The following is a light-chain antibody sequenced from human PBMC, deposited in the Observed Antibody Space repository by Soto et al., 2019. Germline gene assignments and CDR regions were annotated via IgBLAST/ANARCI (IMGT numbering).Light chain of an antibody. Sequence: QSVLTQPASVSGSPGQPITISCTGTSSDVGGYNYVSRYQQHPGKAPKLMIYDVSNRPSGVSNRFSGSKSGNTASLTISGLQAEDEADYYCSSYTSSSTLLYVFGTGTKVTVL. CDR1: SSDVGGYNY. J-gene: IGLJ1*01. CDR2: DVS. CDR3: SSYTSSSTLLYV. V-gene: IGLV2-14*01.